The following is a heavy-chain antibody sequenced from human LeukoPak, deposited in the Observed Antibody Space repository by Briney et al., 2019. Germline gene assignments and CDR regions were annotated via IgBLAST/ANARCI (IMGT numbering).Heavy chain of an antibody. CDR2: IYYSGST. V-gene: IGHV4-31*03. CDR3: ARDGNRPYRYFDY. J-gene: IGHJ4*02. D-gene: IGHD1-14*01. Sequence: SETLSLTCTVSGGSISSGGYYWSWIRQHPGKGLEWIGYIYYSGSTYYNPSLKSRVTISVDTSKNQFSLKLSSVTAADTAVYYCARDGNRPYRYFDYWGQGTLVTVSS. CDR1: GGSISSGGYY.